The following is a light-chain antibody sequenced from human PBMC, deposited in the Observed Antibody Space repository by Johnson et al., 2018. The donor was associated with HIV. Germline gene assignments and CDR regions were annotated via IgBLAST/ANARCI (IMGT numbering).Light chain of an antibody. CDR1: SSNIGNNY. CDR3: GTWDPSLSAGEV. J-gene: IGLJ1*01. V-gene: IGLV1-51*01. Sequence: QSVLTQPPSVSAAPGQKVTISCSGSSSNIGNNYVSWYQQLPGTAPKLLIYDDNKRPSGIPDRFSGSKSGTSATLGITGLQTGDEADYYCGTWDPSLSAGEVFGTGTKVTFL. CDR2: DDN.